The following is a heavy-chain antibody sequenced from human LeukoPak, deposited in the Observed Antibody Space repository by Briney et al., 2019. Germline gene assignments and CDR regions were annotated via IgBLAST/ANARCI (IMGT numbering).Heavy chain of an antibody. CDR3: ARGCGSTSCWLRMDV. J-gene: IGHJ6*02. V-gene: IGHV4-4*07. CDR2: IYTSGST. D-gene: IGHD2-2*01. Sequence: SETLPLTCTVSGGSITNYYWSWIRQPAGKGLEWIGRIYTSGSTSYNPSLKSRVTMSVDTSKNQFSLKLSSVTAADTAVYYCARGCGSTSCWLRMDVWGQGTTVTVSS. CDR1: GGSITNYY.